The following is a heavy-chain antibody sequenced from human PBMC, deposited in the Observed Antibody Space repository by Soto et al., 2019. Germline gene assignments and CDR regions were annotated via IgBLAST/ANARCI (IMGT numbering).Heavy chain of an antibody. CDR3: ATWAQLDRPLFGFDP. Sequence: ASVKVSCKVSGYTLTELSMHWVRQAPGKGLEWMGGFDPEDGETIYAQKFQGRVTMTEDTSTDTAYMELSSLRSEDTAVFYCATWAQLDRPLFGFDPWGQGTLVTVSS. V-gene: IGHV1-24*01. CDR1: GYTLTELS. J-gene: IGHJ5*02. CDR2: FDPEDGET. D-gene: IGHD1-1*01.